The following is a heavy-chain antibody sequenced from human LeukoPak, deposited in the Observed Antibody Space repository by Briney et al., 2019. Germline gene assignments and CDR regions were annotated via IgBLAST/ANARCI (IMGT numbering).Heavy chain of an antibody. CDR1: GGSFSGYY. V-gene: IGHV4-34*01. CDR2: INHSGST. J-gene: IGHJ4*02. D-gene: IGHD6-6*01. Sequence: SETLSLTCAVYGGSFSGYYWSWIRRPPGKGLEWIGEINHSGSTNYKPSLKSRVTISVDTSRNQFYLQVSSVTAADTAVYYCARGSGSKAARPKYFDYWGQGTLVTVSS. CDR3: ARGSGSKAARPKYFDY.